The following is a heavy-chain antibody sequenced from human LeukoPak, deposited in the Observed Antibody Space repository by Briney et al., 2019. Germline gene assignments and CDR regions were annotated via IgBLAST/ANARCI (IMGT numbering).Heavy chain of an antibody. V-gene: IGHV4-31*03. Sequence: SETLSLTCTVSGGSTSSGGDYWSWIRQHPGKGLESIGYISYSGTTYYNPSLKSRITISLDTSNNQFSLELSSVTAADTAVYYCARAAWRGTNSRDAFDIWGLGTVVTVSS. D-gene: IGHD4/OR15-4a*01. CDR1: GGSTSSGGDY. CDR3: ARAAWRGTNSRDAFDI. CDR2: ISYSGTT. J-gene: IGHJ3*02.